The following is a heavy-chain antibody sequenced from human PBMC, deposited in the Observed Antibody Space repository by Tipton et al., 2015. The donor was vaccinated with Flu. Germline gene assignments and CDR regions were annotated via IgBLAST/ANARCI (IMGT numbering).Heavy chain of an antibody. CDR3: ARGLYRSGSYERRYLDS. Sequence: TLSLTCSVSGDSIGSDYYWGWIRQPPGKGLEWIGEINHSGSINYNPSLKSRVTMSVDTSKNQFSLKLRSVTAADTAVYYCARGLYRSGSYERRYLDSWGQGTLVTVSS. D-gene: IGHD3-10*01. J-gene: IGHJ4*02. CDR1: GDSIGSDYY. CDR2: INHSGSI. V-gene: IGHV4-34*01.